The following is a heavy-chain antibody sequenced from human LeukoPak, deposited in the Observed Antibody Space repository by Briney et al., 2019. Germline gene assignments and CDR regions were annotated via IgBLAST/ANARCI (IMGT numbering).Heavy chain of an antibody. CDR2: IYYSGST. CDR1: GGSISSGGYY. J-gene: IGHJ6*02. V-gene: IGHV4-31*03. D-gene: IGHD5-12*01. CDR3: ARGGYARYYHGMDV. Sequence: SETLSLTCTVSGGSISSGGYYWSWIRQHPGKGLEWIGYIYYSGSTYYNPSLKSRVTISVDTSKNQFSLKLSSVTAADTAVYYCARGGYARYYHGMDVWGQGTTVTVSS.